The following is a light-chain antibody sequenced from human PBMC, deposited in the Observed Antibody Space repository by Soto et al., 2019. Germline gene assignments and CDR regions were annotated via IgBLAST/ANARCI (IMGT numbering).Light chain of an antibody. Sequence: QSALTQPPSASGSPGQSVTISCTGTSSDVGAYTYVSWYQQHPGKAPKLMIYGVTERPSGVPDRFSGSKSGNTASLTVSGLQTEDVAYYYCSSYAGSNNYVFGTGTKLTGL. CDR3: SSYAGSNNYV. J-gene: IGLJ1*01. CDR1: SSDVGAYTY. CDR2: GVT. V-gene: IGLV2-8*01.